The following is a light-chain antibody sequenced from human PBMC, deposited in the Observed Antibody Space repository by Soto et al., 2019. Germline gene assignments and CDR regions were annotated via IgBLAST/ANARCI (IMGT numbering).Light chain of an antibody. CDR2: GAS. Sequence: VMTQSPSILSLSPGERATLSCRASQSVSTNVAWYQQIPGQTPRLLIYGASTRATGIPVRFSGSGSGTEFTLTISSLQSEDFAVYYCHQYDDGPYTFGQGTK. CDR1: QSVSTN. J-gene: IGKJ2*01. V-gene: IGKV3-15*01. CDR3: HQYDDGPYT.